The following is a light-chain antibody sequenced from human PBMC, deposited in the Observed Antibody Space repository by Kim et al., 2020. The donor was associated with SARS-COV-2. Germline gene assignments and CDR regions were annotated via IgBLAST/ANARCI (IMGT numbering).Light chain of an antibody. CDR3: SSYTSSSTVV. V-gene: IGLV2-14*03. Sequence: QSALTQPASVSGSPGQSITISCTGTSSDVGGYNYVSWYQQHPGKAPKLMIYSVSHRPSGVSNRFSGSKSGNTASQTISGLQAEDEADYYCSSYTSSSTVVFGGGTQLTVL. J-gene: IGLJ2*01. CDR1: SSDVGGYNY. CDR2: SVS.